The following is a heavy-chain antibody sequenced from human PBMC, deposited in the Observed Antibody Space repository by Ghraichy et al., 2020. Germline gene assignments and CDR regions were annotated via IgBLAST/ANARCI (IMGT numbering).Heavy chain of an antibody. V-gene: IGHV3-23*01. CDR1: GFTFSSYG. D-gene: IGHD3-10*01. CDR2: ISGSGGST. Sequence: GALRLSCAASGFTFSSYGMSWVRQAPGKGLDWVSSISGSGGSTYYADSVKGRFTIFRDNSKNTLYLQMNSLRADDTAIYYCAKFVGNSGIDYWGQGTLVTVSS. CDR3: AKFVGNSGIDY. J-gene: IGHJ4*02.